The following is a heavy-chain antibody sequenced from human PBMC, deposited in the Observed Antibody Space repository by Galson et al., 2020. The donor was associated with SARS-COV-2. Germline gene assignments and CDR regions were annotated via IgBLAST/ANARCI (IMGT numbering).Heavy chain of an antibody. J-gene: IGHJ4*02. V-gene: IGHV3-30*04. CDR1: GFTFSSYA. CDR3: ARDGGGPYDSSGSAFDY. D-gene: IGHD3-22*01. Sequence: QLGESLKISCAASGFTFSSYAMHWVRQAPGKGLEWVAVISYDGSNKYYADSVKGRLTISRDNSKNTLYLQMNSLRAEDTAVYCCARDGGGPYDSSGSAFDYWGQGTLVTVSS. CDR2: ISYDGSNK.